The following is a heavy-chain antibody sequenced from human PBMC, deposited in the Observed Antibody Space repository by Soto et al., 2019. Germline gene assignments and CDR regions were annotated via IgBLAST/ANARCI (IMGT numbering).Heavy chain of an antibody. CDR1: GYTFTDYY. V-gene: IGHV1-2*02. CDR2: INANSGAT. J-gene: IGHJ3*02. D-gene: IGHD5-12*01. Sequence: ASVKVSCKASGYTFTDYYIHWVRQAPGQGLECMAWINANSGATGYAQKFQGRVTVTRDTSISTAYMELTRLRSDDTAVYYCARDDVGYMSSFDIWGQGTMVTVS. CDR3: ARDDVGYMSSFDI.